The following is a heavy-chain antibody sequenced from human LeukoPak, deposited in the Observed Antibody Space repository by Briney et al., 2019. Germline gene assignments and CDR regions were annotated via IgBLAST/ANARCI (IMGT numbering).Heavy chain of an antibody. Sequence: GGSLRLSCATSGFTFGSYSMNWVRQAPGKGLEWVSSISSSSSYIYYADSVKGRFTISRDNAKNSLYLQMNSLRAEDTAVYYCARDEQLGGVQNFDYWGQGTLVTVSS. CDR1: GFTFGSYS. J-gene: IGHJ4*02. D-gene: IGHD6-6*01. CDR2: ISSSSSYI. V-gene: IGHV3-21*01. CDR3: ARDEQLGGVQNFDY.